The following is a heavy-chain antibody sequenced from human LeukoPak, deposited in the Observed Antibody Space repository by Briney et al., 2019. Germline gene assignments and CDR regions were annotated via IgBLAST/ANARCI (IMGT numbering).Heavy chain of an antibody. CDR2: IYSGGST. J-gene: IGHJ4*02. Sequence: PGGSLRLSCAASGFTVSSNYMSWVRQAPGKGLEWVSVIYSGGSTYYADSVKGRFTISRDNSKNTLYLQMNSLRAEDTAVYYCARAGGSWRRSGGYFDYWGQGTLVTVSS. CDR3: ARAGGSWRRSGGYFDY. CDR1: GFTVSSNY. D-gene: IGHD6-13*01. V-gene: IGHV3-53*01.